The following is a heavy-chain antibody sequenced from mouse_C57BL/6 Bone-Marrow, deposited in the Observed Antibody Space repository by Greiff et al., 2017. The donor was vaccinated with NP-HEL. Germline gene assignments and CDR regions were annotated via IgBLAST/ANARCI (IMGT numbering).Heavy chain of an antibody. Sequence: QVQLKDSGPELVKPGASVKLSCKASGYTFTSYDINWVKQRPGQGLEWIGWIYPRDGSTKYNEKFKGKATLTVDTSSSTAYMELHSLTSEDSAVYFCASPYYGSSPAWFAYWGQGTLVTVSA. CDR3: ASPYYGSSPAWFAY. V-gene: IGHV1-85*01. D-gene: IGHD1-1*01. CDR1: GYTFTSYD. CDR2: IYPRDGST. J-gene: IGHJ3*01.